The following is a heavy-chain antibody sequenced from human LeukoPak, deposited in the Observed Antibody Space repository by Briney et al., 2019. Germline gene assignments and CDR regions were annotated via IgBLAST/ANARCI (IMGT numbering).Heavy chain of an antibody. D-gene: IGHD2-2*01. J-gene: IGHJ4*02. V-gene: IGHV3-23*01. CDR2: ISGSGGST. Sequence: PGGSLRLSCAASGFTFSSYAMSWVRQAPGKGLEWVSAISGSGGSTYYADSVKGRFTISRDNSKNTLYLQMNSLRAEDTAVYYCAKDGMEETIVPRLPYYFDYWGQGTLVTVSS. CDR1: GFTFSSYA. CDR3: AKDGMEETIVPRLPYYFDY.